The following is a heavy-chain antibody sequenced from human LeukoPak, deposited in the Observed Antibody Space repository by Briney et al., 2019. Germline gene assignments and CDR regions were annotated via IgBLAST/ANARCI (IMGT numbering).Heavy chain of an antibody. CDR1: GFTFSSYW. Sequence: GGSLRLSCAASGFTFSSYWMHWVRQAPGKGLVWVSRINSDVSSTSYADSVKGRFTISRDHAKNTLYLQMNSLRAEDTAVYYCARTYSSGWYFGGQGTLVTVCS. CDR2: INSDVSST. D-gene: IGHD6-19*01. J-gene: IGHJ4*02. CDR3: ARTYSSGWYF. V-gene: IGHV3-74*01.